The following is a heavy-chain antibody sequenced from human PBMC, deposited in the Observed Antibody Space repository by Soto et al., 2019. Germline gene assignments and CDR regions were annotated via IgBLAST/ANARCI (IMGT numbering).Heavy chain of an antibody. D-gene: IGHD5-18*01. Sequence: EVHLVESGGGLVKPGGSLRLSCAASGFTFSSYSMNWVRQAPGKGLEWVSSISRSSSYIYYADSVKGRFTISRDNAKNYLYLQLNRLRAEVTAVYYGARDPSWDTRAYPFDYWGQGTLVTVSS. CDR2: ISRSSSYI. V-gene: IGHV3-21*01. CDR3: ARDPSWDTRAYPFDY. J-gene: IGHJ4*02. CDR1: GFTFSSYS.